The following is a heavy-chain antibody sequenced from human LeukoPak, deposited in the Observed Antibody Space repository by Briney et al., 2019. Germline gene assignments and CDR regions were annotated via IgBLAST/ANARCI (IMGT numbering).Heavy chain of an antibody. CDR2: INSDGSST. CDR3: ARDSDSSSWYKIDY. CDR1: GFTFSSYW. D-gene: IGHD6-13*01. V-gene: IGHV3-74*01. Sequence: GGSLRLSCAASGFTFSSYWMHWVRQAPGKGLVWVSRINSDGSSTSYADSVKGRFTISGDNAKNTLYLQMNSLRAEDTAVYYCARDSDSSSWYKIDYWGQGTLVTVSS. J-gene: IGHJ4*02.